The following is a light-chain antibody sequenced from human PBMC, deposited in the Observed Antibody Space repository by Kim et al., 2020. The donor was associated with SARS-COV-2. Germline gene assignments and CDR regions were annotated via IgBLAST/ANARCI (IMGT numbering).Light chain of an antibody. J-gene: IGLJ3*02. Sequence: TVTISCTHSSGSIASNYVQWYQQRPGSAPTTVIYEDNQRPSGVPDRFSGSIDSSSNSASLTISGLKTEDEADYYCQSYDSSNPWVFGGGTQLTVL. CDR2: EDN. V-gene: IGLV6-57*03. CDR1: SGSIASNY. CDR3: QSYDSSNPWV.